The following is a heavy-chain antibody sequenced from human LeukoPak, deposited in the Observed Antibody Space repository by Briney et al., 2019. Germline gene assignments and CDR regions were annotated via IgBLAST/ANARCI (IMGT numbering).Heavy chain of an antibody. J-gene: IGHJ3*02. CDR2: ISYSGIT. CDR1: GGSFSSSSYF. Sequence: PSETLSLTCTVSGGSFSSSSYFWCWIRQPLGKGLEWIGSISYSGITYYNPSLKSRVTISVDTSKNQFSLKLSSVTAADTAVYYCVYRGAPGAFDIWGQGTMVTVSS. V-gene: IGHV4-39*01. CDR3: VYRGAPGAFDI. D-gene: IGHD2-21*01.